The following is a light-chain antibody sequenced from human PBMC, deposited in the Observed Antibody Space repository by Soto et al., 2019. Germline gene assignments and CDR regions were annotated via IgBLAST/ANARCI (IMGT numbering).Light chain of an antibody. V-gene: IGKV1-5*03. CDR2: RAS. J-gene: IGKJ3*01. Sequence: DIQMTQSPSALSASVGDRVTITCRASQSIGPLLAWYQKRKGKAPKLLIQRASSLATGVPSRLRGSGYGTEFTITIASMKTDDFEVYYCQQSYSIIRTFGPGTKVDI. CDR3: QQSYSIIRT. CDR1: QSIGPL.